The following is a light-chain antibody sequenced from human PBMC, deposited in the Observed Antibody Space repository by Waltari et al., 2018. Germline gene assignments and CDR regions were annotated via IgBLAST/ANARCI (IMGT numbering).Light chain of an antibody. CDR3: QKYNSVPPKFS. CDR2: GAS. Sequence: DIQMTQSPSSLSASVGDRVTISCRASQDIGNYVAWYQQKPGKVPKPLIFGASTLQSGVPSRFSGSGSGTDFTLTISSLQPEDVATYYCQKYNSVPPKFSFGPGTKVD. CDR1: QDIGNY. V-gene: IGKV1-27*01. J-gene: IGKJ3*01.